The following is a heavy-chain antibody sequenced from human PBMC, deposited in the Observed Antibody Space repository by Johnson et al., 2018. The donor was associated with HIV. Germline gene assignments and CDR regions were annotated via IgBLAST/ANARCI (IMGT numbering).Heavy chain of an antibody. CDR2: IRYDGSGK. Sequence: QVQLVESGGGVVQPGGSLRLSCAASGFTFSSYAMHWVRQAPGKGLDWVTFIRYDGSGKYYADSVNGRFTISRDNSKNTLYLQMNSLRAEDTAVYYCAKDVGNYWPNAFDIWGQGTTVTVSS. CDR1: GFTFSSYA. CDR3: AKDVGNYWPNAFDI. J-gene: IGHJ3*02. V-gene: IGHV3-30*02. D-gene: IGHD3-22*01.